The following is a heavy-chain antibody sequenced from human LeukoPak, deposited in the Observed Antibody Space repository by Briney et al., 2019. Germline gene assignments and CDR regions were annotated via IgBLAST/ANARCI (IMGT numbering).Heavy chain of an antibody. Sequence: SVKVSCKASGGTFSSYAISWVRQAPGQGLEWMGRIIPIFGTANYAQKFQGRVTITTDESTSTAYMELSSLRSEDAAVYYCARMGHGYSLDDAFDIWGQGTMVTVSS. V-gene: IGHV1-69*05. CDR1: GGTFSSYA. CDR3: ARMGHGYSLDDAFDI. CDR2: IIPIFGTA. J-gene: IGHJ3*02. D-gene: IGHD5-18*01.